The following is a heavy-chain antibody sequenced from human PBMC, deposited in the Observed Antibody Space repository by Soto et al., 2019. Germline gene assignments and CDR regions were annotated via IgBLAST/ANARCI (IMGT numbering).Heavy chain of an antibody. D-gene: IGHD4-17*01. CDR1: GGSISSSSYY. V-gene: IGHV4-39*02. J-gene: IGHJ4*02. CDR3: ARESWVTTGLDY. CDR2: IYYSGST. Sequence: PSETLSLTCTVSGGSISSSSYYWGWIRQPPGKGLEWIGSIYYSGSTYYNPSLKSRVTISVDTSKNQFSLKLSSVTAADTAVYYCARESWVTTGLDYWGQGTLVTVSS.